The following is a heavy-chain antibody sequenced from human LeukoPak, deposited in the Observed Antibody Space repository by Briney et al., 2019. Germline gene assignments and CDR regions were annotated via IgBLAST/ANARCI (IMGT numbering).Heavy chain of an antibody. J-gene: IGHJ4*02. D-gene: IGHD4-17*01. Sequence: GGSLRLSCAASGFTFSSYSMNWVRQAPGKGLEWVGRIKSKTDGGTTDHAAPVKGRFTISRDDSKNTLYLQMNSLRTEDTAVYYCTTPALAYGDVYDYWGQGTLVTVSS. V-gene: IGHV3-15*01. CDR1: GFTFSSYS. CDR2: IKSKTDGGTT. CDR3: TTPALAYGDVYDY.